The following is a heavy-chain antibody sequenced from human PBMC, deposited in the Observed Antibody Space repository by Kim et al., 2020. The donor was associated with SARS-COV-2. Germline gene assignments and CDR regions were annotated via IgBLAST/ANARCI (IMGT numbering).Heavy chain of an antibody. Sequence: GGSLRLSCAASGFTFSSYAMHWVRQAPGKGLEYVSAISSNGGSTYYANSVKGRFTISRDNSKNTLYLQMGSLRAEDMAVYYCARMEVVEKVGNSYYYGMDVWGQGTTVTVSS. V-gene: IGHV3-64*01. CDR3: ARMEVVEKVGNSYYYGMDV. CDR1: GFTFSSYA. D-gene: IGHD2-15*01. CDR2: ISSNGGST. J-gene: IGHJ6*02.